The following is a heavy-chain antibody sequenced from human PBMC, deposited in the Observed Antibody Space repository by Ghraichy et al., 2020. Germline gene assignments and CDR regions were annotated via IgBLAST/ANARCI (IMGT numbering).Heavy chain of an antibody. V-gene: IGHV4-4*08. CDR1: GVSISRYY. CDR3: ASTPNCRLGNCHPSAFDY. J-gene: IGHJ4*02. CDR2: ISNTGYT. Sequence: ETLAINCTVSGVSISRYYWSWIRQPPGKGLEWIGYISNTGYTNYNPSLQRRVTISMDTSKNHFSLKLSSVTAADTALYYCASTPNCRLGNCHPSAFDYWGQGTLVTVSS. D-gene: IGHD2-15*01.